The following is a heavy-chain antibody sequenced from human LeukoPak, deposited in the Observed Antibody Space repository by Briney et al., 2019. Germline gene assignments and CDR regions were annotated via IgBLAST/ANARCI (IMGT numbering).Heavy chain of an antibody. CDR2: IYYSGAT. CDR3: ARVGVVVVVAATLEYFDY. V-gene: IGHV4-39*07. Sequence: SETLSLTCTVSGDSMSSSTYYWGWIRQPPGKGLDWLGSIYYSGATFYNPSLKSRVTISVDTSKNQFSLKLSSVTAADTAVYYCARVGVVVVVAATLEYFDYWGQGTLVTVSS. D-gene: IGHD2-15*01. CDR1: GDSMSSSTYY. J-gene: IGHJ4*02.